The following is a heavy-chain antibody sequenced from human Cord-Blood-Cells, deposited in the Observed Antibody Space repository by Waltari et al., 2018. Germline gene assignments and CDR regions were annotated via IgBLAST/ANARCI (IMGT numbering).Heavy chain of an antibody. V-gene: IGHV1-8*01. J-gene: IGHJ4*02. Sequence: QEQLVQSGAEVKKPGASVKVSCKASGYTFTSYDITWVRQATGQGLEWMGWMNPNSGNTGYEQKFQGRVTMTRNTSISTAYMERSSLRSEDTAVYYCARGAGAVAGADYWGQGTLVTVSS. D-gene: IGHD6-19*01. CDR3: ARGAGAVAGADY. CDR2: MNPNSGNT. CDR1: GYTFTSYD.